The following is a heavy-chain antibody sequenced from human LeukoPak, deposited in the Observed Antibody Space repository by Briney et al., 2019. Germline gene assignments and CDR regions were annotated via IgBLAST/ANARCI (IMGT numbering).Heavy chain of an antibody. D-gene: IGHD4-17*01. CDR2: IKQDGSEK. Sequence: GGSLRLSCAASGFTFSSYWMSWVRQAPGKGLEWVANIKQDGSEKYYVDSVKGRFTISRDNAKNSLYLQMNSLRAEDTAVYYCARAQAPTVRLYYFDYWGQGTLVTVSS. CDR3: ARAQAPTVRLYYFDY. J-gene: IGHJ4*02. V-gene: IGHV3-7*01. CDR1: GFTFSSYW.